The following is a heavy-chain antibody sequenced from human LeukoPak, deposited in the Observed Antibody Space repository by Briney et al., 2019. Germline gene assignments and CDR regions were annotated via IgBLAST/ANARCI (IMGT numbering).Heavy chain of an antibody. D-gene: IGHD7-27*01. J-gene: IGHJ4*02. CDR3: AKDRRNWGSRVDY. CDR1: GFTFSTYA. CDR2: ISGSGGST. Sequence: QPGGSLRLSCAASGFTFSTYAMSWVRQAPGQGLEWVSAISGSGGSTYYVDSVKGRFTISRDNSKNTLYLQINSLRAEDTAIYYCAKDRRNWGSRVDYWGQGTLVTVSS. V-gene: IGHV3-23*01.